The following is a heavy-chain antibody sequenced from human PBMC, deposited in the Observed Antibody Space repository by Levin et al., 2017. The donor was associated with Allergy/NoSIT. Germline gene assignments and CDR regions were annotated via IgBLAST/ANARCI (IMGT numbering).Heavy chain of an antibody. J-gene: IGHJ5*02. V-gene: IGHV4-61*01. CDR1: GGSVSSGSYY. D-gene: IGHD1-26*01. CDR3: ASLPSSWELGTEDWFDP. CDR2: IYYSGST. Sequence: SQTLSLPCTVSGGSVSSGSYYWSWIRQPPGTGLEWIGYIYYSGSTNYNPSLKSRVTISVDTSKNQFSLKLSSVTAADTAVYYCASLPSSWELGTEDWFDPWGQGTLVTVSS.